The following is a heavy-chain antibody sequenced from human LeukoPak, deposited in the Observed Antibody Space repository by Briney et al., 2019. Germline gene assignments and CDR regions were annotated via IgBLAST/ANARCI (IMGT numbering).Heavy chain of an antibody. V-gene: IGHV3-30-3*01. Sequence: GGSLRLSCAASGFTFSSYAMHRVRRAPGKGLEWVAVISYDGSNKYYADSVKGRFTISRDNSKNTLYLQMNSLRAEDTAVYYCAKDLSGVTRIAAAGPNWFDPWGQGTLVTVSS. D-gene: IGHD6-13*01. CDR2: ISYDGSNK. J-gene: IGHJ5*02. CDR1: GFTFSSYA. CDR3: AKDLSGVTRIAAAGPNWFDP.